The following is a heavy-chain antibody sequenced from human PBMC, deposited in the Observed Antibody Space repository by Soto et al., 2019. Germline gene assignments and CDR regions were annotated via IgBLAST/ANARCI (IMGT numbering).Heavy chain of an antibody. V-gene: IGHV3-23*01. CDR3: AKFFVETGSNSGWPWSFHY. J-gene: IGHJ4*02. CDR2: ISGSGGTT. D-gene: IGHD6-25*01. Sequence: EVQLLESGGGLVQPGRSLRLSCAASGFTFSNYAMSWVRQAPGQGLDWVSAISGSGGTTHYADSVKGRSTISRDNSKNTLFLQMNSLRAEDAAVYYCAKFFVETGSNSGWPWSFHYWGQGTLVTVSS. CDR1: GFTFSNYA.